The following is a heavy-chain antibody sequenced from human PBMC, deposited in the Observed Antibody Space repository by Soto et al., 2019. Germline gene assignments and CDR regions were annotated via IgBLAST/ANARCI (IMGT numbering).Heavy chain of an antibody. CDR2: ISGSGGTT. V-gene: IGHV3-23*01. J-gene: IGHJ5*02. CDR3: ARGYTNIDL. D-gene: IGHD5-18*01. Sequence: PGGSLTLSCAASVFTFSSYAMSWFRQAPGKGLEWVSSISGSGGTTYYTDSVKGRFTISRDNSKNTLYLQMNSLRAEDTAEYYCARGYTNIDLWGQGTLVTVSS. CDR1: VFTFSSYA.